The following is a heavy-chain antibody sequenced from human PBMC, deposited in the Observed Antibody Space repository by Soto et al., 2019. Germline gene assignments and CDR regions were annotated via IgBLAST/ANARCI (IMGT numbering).Heavy chain of an antibody. D-gene: IGHD6-19*01. CDR3: AKVSNAVAGTGGDY. J-gene: IGHJ4*02. CDR2: ISGSGGFI. Sequence: PGGSLRLSCAASGFTFSNYAMTWVRQAPGKGLEWVSSISGSGGFIYYADSVKGRFTISRDNSKNTLYLQMNSLRAEDTAVYYCAKVSNAVAGTGGDYWGQGTLVTVSS. CDR1: GFTFSNYA. V-gene: IGHV3-23*01.